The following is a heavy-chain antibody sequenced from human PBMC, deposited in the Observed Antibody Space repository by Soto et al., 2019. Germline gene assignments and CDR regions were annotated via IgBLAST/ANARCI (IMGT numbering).Heavy chain of an antibody. CDR1: GFTFSAYA. V-gene: IGHV3-23*01. CDR2: IHGGGGAT. CDR3: AEFEGPPLEYWYLDF. J-gene: IGHJ2*01. D-gene: IGHD1-1*01. Sequence: EVQLLESGGGLVQPGGSLRLSCAASGFTFSAYAMGWVRQAPGKGLEWVSTIHGGGGATHYADSVKGRFTISRDDSKNTLYAQMTSLRAEDADVYCCAEFEGPPLEYWYLDFWGRGTLVTVSS.